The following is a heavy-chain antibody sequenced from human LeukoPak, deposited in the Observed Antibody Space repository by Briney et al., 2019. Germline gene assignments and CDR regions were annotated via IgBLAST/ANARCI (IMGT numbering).Heavy chain of an antibody. V-gene: IGHV1-2*02. J-gene: IGHJ4*02. CDR3: ARISDY. CDR2: IDPNTGDS. CDR1: GYTFTGYY. Sequence: ASAKVSCKASGYTFTGYYIHWVRQAPGQGLEWMGWIDPNTGDSNYVQKFQGRVTMTRDTSISTAYMELSRLRSDDTAFYYCARISDYWGQGTLVTVSA.